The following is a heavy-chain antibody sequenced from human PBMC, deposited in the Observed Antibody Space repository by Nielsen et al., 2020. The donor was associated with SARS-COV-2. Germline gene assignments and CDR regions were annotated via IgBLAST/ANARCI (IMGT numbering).Heavy chain of an antibody. V-gene: IGHV3-30-3*01. D-gene: IGHD1-26*01. J-gene: IGHJ4*02. CDR1: GFTFSTYA. CDR2: ISYDGSNK. Sequence: GESLKISCAASGFTFSTYAMHWVRQAPGKGLEWVALISYDGSNKYYADSVKGRFTISRDNSKNTLYLQMNSLRAEDTAVYYCARDRTRGSYYYYYWGQGTLVIVSS. CDR3: ARDRTRGSYYYYY.